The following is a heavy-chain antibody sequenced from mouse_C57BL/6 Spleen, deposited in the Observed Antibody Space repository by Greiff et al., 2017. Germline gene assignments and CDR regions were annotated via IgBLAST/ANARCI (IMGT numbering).Heavy chain of an antibody. V-gene: IGHV1-52*01. Sequence: VQLQQSGAELVRPGSSVKLSCKASGYTFTSYWMHWVKQRPIQGLEWIGNIDPSDSETHYNQKFKDKATLTVDKSSSTAYMQLSSLTSEDSAVYYCARDDSSGYGFAYWGQGTLVTVSA. CDR1: GYTFTSYW. D-gene: IGHD3-2*02. CDR3: ARDDSSGYGFAY. CDR2: IDPSDSET. J-gene: IGHJ3*01.